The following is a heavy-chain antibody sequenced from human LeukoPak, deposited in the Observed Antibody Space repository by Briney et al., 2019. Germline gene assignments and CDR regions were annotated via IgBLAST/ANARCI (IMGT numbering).Heavy chain of an antibody. CDR2: IDYSGST. CDR3: ASGPGRVTKDY. CDR1: GGSISSSSYF. J-gene: IGHJ4*02. V-gene: IGHV4-39*01. D-gene: IGHD4-17*01. Sequence: SETLSLTCTVSGGSISSSSYFWGWIRQPPGKGLEWIGSIDYSGSTFYNPSLKSRVTISADTSKKQFYLKLSSVTAADTVVYYCASGPGRVTKDYWGQGTLVTVSS.